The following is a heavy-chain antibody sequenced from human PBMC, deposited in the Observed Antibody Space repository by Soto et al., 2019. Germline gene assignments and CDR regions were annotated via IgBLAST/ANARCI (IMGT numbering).Heavy chain of an antibody. Sequence: EVQLVESGGGLVQPGGSLRFSCATSGFTYSSYWMSWVRQAPGKGLEWVGTIWEDGSATYYVDSVKGRFTISRDNAKNSLYLLMNSLRVEDTATYFCARVASNGYFHYRCQGTLATVS. CDR1: GFTYSSYW. V-gene: IGHV3-7*04. CDR3: ARVASNGYFHY. D-gene: IGHD3-22*01. CDR2: IWEDGSAT. J-gene: IGHJ4*02.